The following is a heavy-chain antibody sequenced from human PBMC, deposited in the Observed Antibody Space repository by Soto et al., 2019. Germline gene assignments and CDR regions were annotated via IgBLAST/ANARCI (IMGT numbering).Heavy chain of an antibody. CDR1: GFTFSSYS. D-gene: IGHD2-15*01. V-gene: IGHV3-21*01. CDR2: ISSSSSYI. CDR3: ARDQTVVVVAATSDAFDI. J-gene: IGHJ3*02. Sequence: GGSLRLSCAASGFTFSSYSMNWVRQAPGKGLEWVSSISSSSSYIYYADSVKGRFTISRDNAKNSLYLQMNSLRAEDTAVYYCARDQTVVVVAATSDAFDIWGQGTMVTVSS.